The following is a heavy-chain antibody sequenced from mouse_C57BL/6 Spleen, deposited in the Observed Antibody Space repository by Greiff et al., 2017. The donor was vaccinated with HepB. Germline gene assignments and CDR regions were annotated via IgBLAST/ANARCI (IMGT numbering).Heavy chain of an antibody. CDR3: AKVYYGSRYAMDY. D-gene: IGHD1-1*01. CDR2: ISYDGSN. J-gene: IGHJ4*01. Sequence: EVKLQQSGPGLVKPSQSLSLTCSVTGYSITSGYYWNWIRQFPGNKLEWMGYISYDGSNNYNPSLKNRISITRDTSKNQFFLKLNSVTTEDTATYYCAKVYYGSRYAMDYWGQGTSVTVSS. CDR1: GYSITSGYY. V-gene: IGHV3-6*01.